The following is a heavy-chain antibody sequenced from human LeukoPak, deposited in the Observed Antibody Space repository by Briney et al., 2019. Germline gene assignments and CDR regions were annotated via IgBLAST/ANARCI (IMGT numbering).Heavy chain of an antibody. CDR2: ISYDGSNK. CDR1: GVTFSSYG. V-gene: IGHV3-30*18. CDR3: AKDWSTGYYYYGMDV. Sequence: PGGSLRLSCAASGVTFSSYGMHWVRQAPGKGLEWVAVISYDGSNKYYADSVKGRFTISRDNSKNTLYLQMNSLRAEDTAVYYCAKDWSTGYYYYGMDVWGQGTTVTVSS. J-gene: IGHJ6*02. D-gene: IGHD5/OR15-5a*01.